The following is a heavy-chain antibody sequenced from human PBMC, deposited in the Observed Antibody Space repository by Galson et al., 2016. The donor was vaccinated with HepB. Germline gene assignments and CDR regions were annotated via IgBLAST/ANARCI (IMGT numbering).Heavy chain of an antibody. CDR3: AFGYYSSGWKKQYYYYYDMDV. D-gene: IGHD6-19*01. J-gene: IGHJ6*02. Sequence: SVKVSCKASGYTFTHYVLHWVRQAPGQSLEWMGWINGGTGNTKYSQRFQARVTISRDTSATTAYMELSSLRSEDTAVYYCAFGYYSSGWKKQYYYYYDMDVWGQGTTVTVSS. CDR1: GYTFTHYV. CDR2: INGGTGNT. V-gene: IGHV1-3*01.